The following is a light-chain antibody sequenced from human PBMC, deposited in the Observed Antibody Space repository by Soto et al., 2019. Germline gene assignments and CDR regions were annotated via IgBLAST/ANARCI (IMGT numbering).Light chain of an antibody. V-gene: IGKV3-15*01. CDR3: QQCDDWPRT. J-gene: IGKJ1*01. CDR2: GTS. CDR1: QSVGNN. Sequence: EIVMTQSPATLSVSPGERATLSCRASQSVGNNLAWYQHKPGQAPRLLIHGTSTRATGIPARFSGTGSGTEFTLTISSLQSEDFAVYYCQQCDDWPRTFGQGTKVDIK.